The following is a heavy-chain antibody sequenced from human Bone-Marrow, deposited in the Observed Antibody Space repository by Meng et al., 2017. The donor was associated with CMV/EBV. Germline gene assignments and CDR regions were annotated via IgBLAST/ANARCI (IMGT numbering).Heavy chain of an antibody. Sequence: SVKVSCKASGGTFSSYTISWVRQAPGQGLEWMGRIIPILGIANYAQKFQGRVTITADKSTSTAYMELSSLRSEDTAVYYCAGSDTSEYYYYGMDVWGQGTTVTVSS. D-gene: IGHD3-10*01. CDR1: GGTFSSYT. J-gene: IGHJ6*02. V-gene: IGHV1-69*02. CDR3: AGSDTSEYYYYGMDV. CDR2: IIPILGIA.